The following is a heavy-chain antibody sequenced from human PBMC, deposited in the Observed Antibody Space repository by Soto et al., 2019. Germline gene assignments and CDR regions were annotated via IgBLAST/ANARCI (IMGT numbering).Heavy chain of an antibody. Sequence: GGSLRLSCAASGFTFSDYYMSWIRQAPGKGLEWVSYISGTGTHTPYADSVKGRFTVSRDNAENSLFLQMNSLRAEDTAVYYCARDQIRITMVRGVQHYYYYGMDVWGQGTTVTVSS. CDR1: GFTFSDYY. CDR2: ISGTGTHT. V-gene: IGHV3-11*06. D-gene: IGHD3-10*01. J-gene: IGHJ6*02. CDR3: ARDQIRITMVRGVQHYYYYGMDV.